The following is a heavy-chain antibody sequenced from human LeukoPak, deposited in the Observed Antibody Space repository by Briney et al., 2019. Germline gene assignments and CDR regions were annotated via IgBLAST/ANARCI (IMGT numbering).Heavy chain of an antibody. CDR1: GGSISSYY. Sequence: KPSETLSLTCTVSGGSISSYYWSWIRQPAGKGLEWIGRIYTSGSTNYNPSLKSRVTISVDTSKNQFSLKLTSVTAADTAVYYCSRSQALWFGELSSWFDPWGQGTLVTVSS. V-gene: IGHV4-4*07. CDR3: SRSQALWFGELSSWFDP. CDR2: IYTSGST. J-gene: IGHJ5*02. D-gene: IGHD3-10*01.